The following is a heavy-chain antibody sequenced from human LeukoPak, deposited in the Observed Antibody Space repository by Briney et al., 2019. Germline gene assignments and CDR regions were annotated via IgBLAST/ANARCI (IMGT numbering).Heavy chain of an antibody. Sequence: PSETLSLTCTVSGGSISSYYWSWIRQPPGKGLEWIGYIYYSGSTNYNPSLKSRVTISVDTSKNQFSLKLSSVTAADTAVYYCARDRGYYYDSSGYYRARYYGMDVWGQGTTVTVSS. CDR3: ARDRGYYYDSSGYYRARYYGMDV. CDR2: IYYSGST. D-gene: IGHD3-22*01. J-gene: IGHJ6*02. V-gene: IGHV4-59*01. CDR1: GGSISSYY.